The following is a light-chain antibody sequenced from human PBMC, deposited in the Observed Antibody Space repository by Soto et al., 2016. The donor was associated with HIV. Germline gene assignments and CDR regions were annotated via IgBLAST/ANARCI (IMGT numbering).Light chain of an antibody. Sequence: SYVLTQPPSVSVAPGKTATISCGGDNIGSKSVHWYYQKPGQAPVLVVYDDSDRPSGIPERFSGSNLGGTATLTISRVEAGDEADYYCQVWDSGSDHYAFGTGTRVTVL. CDR2: DDS. CDR1: NIGSKS. CDR3: QVWDSGSDHYA. V-gene: IGLV3-21*03. J-gene: IGLJ1*01.